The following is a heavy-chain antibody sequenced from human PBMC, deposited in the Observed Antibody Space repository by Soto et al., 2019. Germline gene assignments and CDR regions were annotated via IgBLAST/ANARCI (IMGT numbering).Heavy chain of an antibody. CDR2: VSFDGSNK. D-gene: IGHD1-20*01. Sequence: GGSLRLSCAASGFSLSTHAMHWVRQAPGKGLECVAIVSFDGSNKYYADSVKGRFTISRDNSKNTLYPQMSGLTPEDTAVYYCARDQTGITTTGGGRIDHWGQGTLVTVSS. J-gene: IGHJ4*02. CDR1: GFSLSTHA. V-gene: IGHV3-30-3*01. CDR3: ARDQTGITTTGGGRIDH.